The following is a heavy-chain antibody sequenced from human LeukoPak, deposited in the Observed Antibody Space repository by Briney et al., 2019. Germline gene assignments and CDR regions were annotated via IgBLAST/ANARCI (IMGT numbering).Heavy chain of an antibody. J-gene: IGHJ4*02. Sequence: ASVKVSCKASGNTFTGYYVHWVRQAPGQGLEYMGWLNPNNGDTKNPQKFQGRVTLTWDTSNSTAYMELSGLRSDDTAVYYCARDLYGSSTSWGQGTLVTVSS. V-gene: IGHV1-2*02. CDR1: GNTFTGYY. CDR2: LNPNNGDT. D-gene: IGHD2-2*01. CDR3: ARDLYGSSTS.